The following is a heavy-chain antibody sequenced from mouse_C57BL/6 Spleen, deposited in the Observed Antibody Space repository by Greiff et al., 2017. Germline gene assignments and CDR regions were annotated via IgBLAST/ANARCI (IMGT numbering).Heavy chain of an antibody. J-gene: IGHJ3*01. Sequence: QVQLQQSGAELVRPGASVTLSCKASGYTFTDYEMHWVKQTPVHGLEWIGAIDPETGGNAYNQKFKGKAILTADKSSSTAYMELRSLTSEDSAVYYCTRSATTVVGGFAYWGQGTLVTVSA. V-gene: IGHV1-15*01. CDR1: GYTFTDYE. CDR2: IDPETGGN. CDR3: TRSATTVVGGFAY. D-gene: IGHD1-1*01.